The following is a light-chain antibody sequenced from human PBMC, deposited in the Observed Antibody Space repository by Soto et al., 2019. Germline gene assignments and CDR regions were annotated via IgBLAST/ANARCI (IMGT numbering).Light chain of an antibody. CDR3: HQYGSSPPYT. CDR1: QSVSSTY. V-gene: IGKV3-20*01. Sequence: EIVLTQSPGTLSLSPGERATISCRASQSVSSTYLAWYQEKPGQAPRLLIYGASSSATGIPDRFSGSGSVTDFTLTISRLEPEDFAVYYCHQYGSSPPYTFGQGTKLESK. J-gene: IGKJ2*01. CDR2: GAS.